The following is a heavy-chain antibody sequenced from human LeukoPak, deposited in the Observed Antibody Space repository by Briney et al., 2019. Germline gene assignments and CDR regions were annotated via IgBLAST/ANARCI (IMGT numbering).Heavy chain of an antibody. J-gene: IGHJ4*02. CDR3: ARGSTGSFDY. D-gene: IGHD4-17*01. CDR1: GYSISSGYY. CDR2: IYHSGST. Sequence: PSETLSLTFTVSGYSISSGYYWGWIRQPPGKGLEWIGSIYHSGSTYYNPSLKSRVTISVDTSKNQFSLKLTSMTAAGTAVYYCARGSTGSFDYWGQGALVTVSS. V-gene: IGHV4-38-2*02.